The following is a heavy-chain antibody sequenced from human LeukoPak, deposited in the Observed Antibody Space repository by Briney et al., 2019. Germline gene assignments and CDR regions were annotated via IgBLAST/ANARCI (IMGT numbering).Heavy chain of an antibody. D-gene: IGHD3-10*01. CDR1: RYTFTGYY. CDR3: ARVRLRGSQSDFDY. CDR2: INPNTGDT. Sequence: ASVKISCNTSRYTFTGYYIHWVRQAPGQGLECLGWINPNTGDTNYAQKFQGRVTMTRDTSISTAYMGLSSLRSDDPAVYFCARVRLRGSQSDFDYWGQGTLVTVSP. V-gene: IGHV1-2*02. J-gene: IGHJ4*02.